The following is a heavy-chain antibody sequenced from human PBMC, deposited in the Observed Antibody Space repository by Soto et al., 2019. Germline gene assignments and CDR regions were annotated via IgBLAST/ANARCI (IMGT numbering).Heavy chain of an antibody. CDR3: AKDQGDITIFGGDYFDY. J-gene: IGHJ4*02. V-gene: IGHV3-23*01. D-gene: IGHD3-3*01. Sequence: GGSLRLSCAASGFTFSSYAMSWVRQAPGKGLEWVSAISGSGGSTYYADSVKGRFTISRDNSKNTLYLQMNSLRAEDTAVYYCAKDQGDITIFGGDYFDYWGQGTLVTVSS. CDR2: ISGSGGST. CDR1: GFTFSSYA.